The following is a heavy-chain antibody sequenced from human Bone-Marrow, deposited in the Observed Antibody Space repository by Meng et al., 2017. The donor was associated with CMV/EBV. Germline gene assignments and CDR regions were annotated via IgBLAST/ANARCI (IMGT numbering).Heavy chain of an antibody. CDR2: ITNGGSGT. V-gene: IGHV3-23*01. D-gene: IGHD3-3*01. CDR1: GFTFSSYA. J-gene: IGHJ6*02. Sequence: GESLKISCATSGFTFSSYAMNWVRQAPGKGLEWVSSITNGGSGTYYADSVKGRFTISRDNSKNTLYLQMNSLRAEDTAVYYCAKLRLLRPQYGMDVWGQGTTVTVSS. CDR3: AKLRLLRPQYGMDV.